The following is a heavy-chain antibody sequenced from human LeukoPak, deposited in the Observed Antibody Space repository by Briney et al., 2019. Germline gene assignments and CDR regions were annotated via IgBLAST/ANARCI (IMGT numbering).Heavy chain of an antibody. J-gene: IGHJ4*02. CDR2: IYISGST. CDR1: GGSISSYY. V-gene: IGHV4-4*07. CDR3: ARDRGTWNDDGFDY. D-gene: IGHD1-1*01. Sequence: SETLSLTCTVSGGSISSYYWSWIRQPAGKGLEWIGRIYISGSTNYNPSLKSRVTMSVDTSKNQFSLKLSSVTAADTAVYYCARDRGTWNDDGFDYWGEGTLVTVSS.